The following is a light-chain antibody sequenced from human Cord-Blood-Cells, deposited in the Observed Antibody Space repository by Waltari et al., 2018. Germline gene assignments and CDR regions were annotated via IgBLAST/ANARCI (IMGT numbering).Light chain of an antibody. V-gene: IGKV3-11*01. Sequence: EILLTQSPATLSLSPGVRATLSCRASQSVSSYLAWYQQKPGQAPRLLIYDASNRATGIPARFSGSGSGTDFTLTISSLEPEDFAVYYCQQRSNWPITFGQGTRLEIK. CDR1: QSVSSY. J-gene: IGKJ5*01. CDR2: DAS. CDR3: QQRSNWPIT.